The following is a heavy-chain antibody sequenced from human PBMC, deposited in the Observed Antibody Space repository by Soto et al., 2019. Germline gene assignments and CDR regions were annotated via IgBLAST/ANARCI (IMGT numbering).Heavy chain of an antibody. CDR2: ISGRGATT. V-gene: IGHV3-23*01. J-gene: IGHJ4*02. D-gene: IGHD2-15*01. CDR3: AKSFASGGLGFDY. Sequence: GGSLRLSCAASGFTFSNYAMSWVRQAPGKGLEWVSAISGRGATTYYADSVNGRFSISRDNSNNTLYLQLDSLRAEDTAVFYCAKSFASGGLGFDYWGQGTLVTVSS. CDR1: GFTFSNYA.